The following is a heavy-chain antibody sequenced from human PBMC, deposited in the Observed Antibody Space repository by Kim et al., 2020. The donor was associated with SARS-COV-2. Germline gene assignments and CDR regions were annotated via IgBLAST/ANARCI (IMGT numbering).Heavy chain of an antibody. D-gene: IGHD6-6*01. Sequence: ASVKVSCKASGYTFTSYGISWVRQAPGQGLEWMGWISAYNGNTNYAQKLQGRVTMTTDTSTSTAYMELRSLRSDDTAVYYCARDPSLVLVGVAARSRRWFDPWGQGTLVTVSS. V-gene: IGHV1-18*04. CDR3: ARDPSLVLVGVAARSRRWFDP. CDR1: GYTFTSYG. J-gene: IGHJ5*02. CDR2: ISAYNGNT.